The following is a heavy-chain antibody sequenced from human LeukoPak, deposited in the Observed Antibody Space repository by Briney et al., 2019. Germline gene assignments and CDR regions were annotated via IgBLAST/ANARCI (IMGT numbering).Heavy chain of an antibody. CDR1: GGSISNYY. D-gene: IGHD6-13*01. J-gene: IGHJ4*02. Sequence: PSETLSLTCTVSGGSISNYYWSWIRQPPGKGLEWIGYIYYSGTTNYNPSLKSRVTISVDTSKNQFSLKLNSVTAADTAVYYCAKGVYIAAAQYGYWGQGTLVTVSS. CDR2: IYYSGTT. V-gene: IGHV4-59*01. CDR3: AKGVYIAAAQYGY.